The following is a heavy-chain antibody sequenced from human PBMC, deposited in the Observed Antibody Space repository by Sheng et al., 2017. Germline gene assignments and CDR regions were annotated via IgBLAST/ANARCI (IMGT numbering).Heavy chain of an antibody. CDR1: GYTFTGYY. CDR3: ARAETDYDSSGYQYYFDY. J-gene: IGHJ4*02. V-gene: IGHV1-2*02. CDR2: INPNSGGT. Sequence: QVQLVQSGAEVKKPGASVKVSCKASGYTFTGYYMHWVRQAPGQGLEWMGWINPNSGGTNYAQKFQGRVTMTRDTSISTAYMELSRLRSDDTAVYYCARAETDYDSSGYQYYFDYWGQGTLVTVSS. D-gene: IGHD3-22*01.